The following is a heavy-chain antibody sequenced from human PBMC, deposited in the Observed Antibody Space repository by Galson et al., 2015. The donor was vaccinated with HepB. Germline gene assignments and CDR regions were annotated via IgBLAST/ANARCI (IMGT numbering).Heavy chain of an antibody. CDR2: ISYDGSNK. D-gene: IGHD2-2*03. CDR3: ARDMDIVVVPAKALNTDY. V-gene: IGHV3-30-3*01. J-gene: IGHJ4*02. Sequence: SLRLSCAASGFTFSSYAVHWVRQAPGKGLEWVAVISYDGSNKYYADSVKGRFTISRDNSKNTLYLQMNSLRAEDTAVYYCARDMDIVVVPAKALNTDYWGQGTLVTVSS. CDR1: GFTFSSYA.